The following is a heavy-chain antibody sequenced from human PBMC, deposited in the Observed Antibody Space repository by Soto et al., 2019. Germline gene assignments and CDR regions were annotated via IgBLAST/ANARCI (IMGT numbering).Heavy chain of an antibody. V-gene: IGHV3-23*01. CDR3: ATPIETGAAVGRGEE. J-gene: IGHJ4*02. CDR2: ISGSGGST. CDR1: GFTFSSYA. D-gene: IGHD3-10*01. Sequence: PGGSLRLSCAASGFTFSSYAMSWVRQAPGKGLEWVSAISGSGGSTYYADSVKGRFTISRDNSKNTLYLQMNSLRAEDTAVYYSATPIETGAAVGRGEEWVQGTLVTGSS.